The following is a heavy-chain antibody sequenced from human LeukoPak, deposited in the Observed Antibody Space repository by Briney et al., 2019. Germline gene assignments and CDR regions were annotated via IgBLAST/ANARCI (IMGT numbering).Heavy chain of an antibody. CDR1: GGSISSSNW. Sequence: PSGTLSLTCAVSGGSISSSNWWSWVRQPPGKGLERIGEIYHSGSTNYNPSLKSRVTISVDKSKNQFSLKLSSVTAADTAVYYCARASVWFGDDFDYWGQGTLVTVSS. V-gene: IGHV4-4*02. CDR3: ARASVWFGDDFDY. D-gene: IGHD3-10*01. CDR2: IYHSGST. J-gene: IGHJ4*02.